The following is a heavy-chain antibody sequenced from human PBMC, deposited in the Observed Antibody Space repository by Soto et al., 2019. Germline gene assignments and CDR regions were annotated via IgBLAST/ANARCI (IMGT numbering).Heavy chain of an antibody. V-gene: IGHV1-3*01. Sequence: GASVKVSCKASGYTFTSYAMHWVRQAPGQRLEWMGWINAGNGNTKYSQKFQGRVTITRDTSASTAYMELSSLRSEDTAVYYCARERLSMVRGAPFYWGQGTLVTVSS. D-gene: IGHD3-10*01. J-gene: IGHJ4*02. CDR2: INAGNGNT. CDR1: GYTFTSYA. CDR3: ARERLSMVRGAPFY.